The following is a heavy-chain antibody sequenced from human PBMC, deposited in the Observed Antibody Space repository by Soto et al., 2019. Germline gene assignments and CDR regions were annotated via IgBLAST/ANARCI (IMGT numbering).Heavy chain of an antibody. CDR1: GFTFSSHG. CDR2: IWYDGRNK. Sequence: GGSLRLPCAASGFTFSSHGMHWVRQAPGKGLEWVAVIWYDGRNKYYADSVKGRFTISRDNSKNTLYLQMNSLRAEDTAVYCCARDADYYYYMDVWGKGTTVTVSS. J-gene: IGHJ6*03. CDR3: ARDADYYYYMDV. V-gene: IGHV3-33*01.